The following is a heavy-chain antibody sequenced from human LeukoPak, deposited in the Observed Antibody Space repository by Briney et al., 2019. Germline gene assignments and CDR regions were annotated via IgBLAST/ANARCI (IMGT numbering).Heavy chain of an antibody. Sequence: GGSLRLSCVASGLTVSSYSMNWVRQAPGKGLEWVSSISSSSSYIYYADSVKGRFTISRDNAKNSLYLQMNSLRAEDTAVYYCARQYGDYNFDYWGQGTLVTVSS. J-gene: IGHJ4*02. D-gene: IGHD4-17*01. CDR2: ISSSSSYI. V-gene: IGHV3-21*01. CDR3: ARQYGDYNFDY. CDR1: GLTVSSYS.